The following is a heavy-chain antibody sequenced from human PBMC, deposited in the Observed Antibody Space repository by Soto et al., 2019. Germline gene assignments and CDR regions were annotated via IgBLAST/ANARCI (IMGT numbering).Heavy chain of an antibody. J-gene: IGHJ6*02. CDR3: SRLHDYNTNYSYGMAG. V-gene: IGHV5-51*01. CDR1: GYSFTRYW. CDR2: IYPGDSDT. D-gene: IGHD4-4*01. Sequence: GAALKISGTVSGYSFTRYWIGCVRPLPGKGLEWLGIIYPGDSDTRYSPSFQGQVTISADKSISTAYLQWSSLKASDTAMYFCSRLHDYNTNYSYGMAGWGQGNKVTV.